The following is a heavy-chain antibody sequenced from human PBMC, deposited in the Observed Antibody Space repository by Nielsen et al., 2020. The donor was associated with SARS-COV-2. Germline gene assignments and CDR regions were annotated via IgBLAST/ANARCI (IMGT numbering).Heavy chain of an antibody. CDR2: FDPEDGET. J-gene: IGHJ6*02. Sequence: ASVKVSCKVSGYTLTELSMHWVRQAPGKGLEWMGGFDPEDGETIYAQKFQGRVTMTEDTSTDTAYMELSSLRSEDTAVYYCARAGYDFWSGYYPPLPCYYYYGMDVWGQGTTVTVSS. CDR1: GYTLTELS. CDR3: ARAGYDFWSGYYPPLPCYYYYGMDV. D-gene: IGHD3-3*01. V-gene: IGHV1-24*01.